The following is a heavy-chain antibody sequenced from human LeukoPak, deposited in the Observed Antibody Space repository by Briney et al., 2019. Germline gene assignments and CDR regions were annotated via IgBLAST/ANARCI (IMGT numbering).Heavy chain of an antibody. CDR1: GDSLSSGGYY. V-gene: IGHV4-61*08. D-gene: IGHD3-22*01. Sequence: SETLSLTCEVPGDSLSSGGYYWSWIRQPPGKGLEWIGYIYDSGSTNYNPSLKSRVTISVDTSKNQFSLKLSSVTAADTAVFYCASLTTADAFDIWGQGTMVTVSS. CDR3: ASLTTADAFDI. J-gene: IGHJ3*02. CDR2: IYDSGST.